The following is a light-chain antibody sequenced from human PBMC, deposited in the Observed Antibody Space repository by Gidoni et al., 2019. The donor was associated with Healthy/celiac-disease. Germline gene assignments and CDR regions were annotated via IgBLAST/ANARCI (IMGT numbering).Light chain of an antibody. CDR2: GSS. J-gene: IGKJ5*01. V-gene: IGKV3-20*01. Sequence: ELVLTQSPGTLSLSTGERATHSCRASQSVSSSYLAWYQQKPGQAPRLLISGSSRRATGIPDRFSGSGSGTDFTLTISRLEPEEFEVYYCKQYGSSSITCGQGTRLEIK. CDR1: QSVSSSY. CDR3: KQYGSSSIT.